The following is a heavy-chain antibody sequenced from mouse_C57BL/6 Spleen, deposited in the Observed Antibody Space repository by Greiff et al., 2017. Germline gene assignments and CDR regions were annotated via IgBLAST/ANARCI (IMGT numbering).Heavy chain of an antibody. J-gene: IGHJ4*01. Sequence: VQRVESGAELVRPGASVKLSCKASGYTFTDYYINWVKQRPGQGLEWIARIYPGSGNTYYNEKFKGKATLTAEKSSSTAYMQLSSLTSEDSAVYFCARSGAQATDYYAMDYWGQGTSVTVSS. V-gene: IGHV1-76*01. CDR2: IYPGSGNT. CDR3: ARSGAQATDYYAMDY. D-gene: IGHD3-2*02. CDR1: GYTFTDYY.